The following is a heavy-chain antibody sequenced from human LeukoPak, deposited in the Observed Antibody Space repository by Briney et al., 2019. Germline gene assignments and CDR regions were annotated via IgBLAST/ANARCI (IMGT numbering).Heavy chain of an antibody. CDR1: GFTFSSYS. CDR3: AKNGGGEQWLEVYFDY. Sequence: GGSLTLSCAASGFTFSSYSRNWVRQAPGKGLEWVSSISSSSSYIYYADSVKGRFTISRDKAKNSLYLQMNSLRAEDTAVYYCAKNGGGEQWLEVYFDYWGQGTLVTVSS. D-gene: IGHD6-19*01. J-gene: IGHJ4*02. V-gene: IGHV3-21*01. CDR2: ISSSSSYI.